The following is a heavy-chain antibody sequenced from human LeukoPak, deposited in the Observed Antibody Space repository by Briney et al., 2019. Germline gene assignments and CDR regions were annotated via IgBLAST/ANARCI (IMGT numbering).Heavy chain of an antibody. V-gene: IGHV4-59*01. J-gene: IGHJ4*02. Sequence: SETLSLTCTVSGGSISSYYWSWIRQPPGKGLEWVGYIYYSGSTNYNPSLKSRVTISVDTSKNQFSLKLSSVTAADTAVYYCARVGILTGLDYWGQGTLVTVSS. CDR1: GGSISSYY. D-gene: IGHD3-9*01. CDR3: ARVGILTGLDY. CDR2: IYYSGST.